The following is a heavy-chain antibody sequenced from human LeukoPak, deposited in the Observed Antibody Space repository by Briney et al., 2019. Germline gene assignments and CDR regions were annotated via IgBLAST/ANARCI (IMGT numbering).Heavy chain of an antibody. CDR1: GVSTSSYY. J-gene: IGHJ4*02. V-gene: IGHV4-59*08. Sequence: SETLSLTCTVSGVSTSSYYWSWIRQPPGKGLEWIGYIYNSGSTSYNPSLKSRVTISLDTSKNQFSLRLSSVTAADTAVYYCARRRGDGYVDYWGQGTLVTVSS. D-gene: IGHD3-10*01. CDR2: IYNSGST. CDR3: ARRRGDGYVDY.